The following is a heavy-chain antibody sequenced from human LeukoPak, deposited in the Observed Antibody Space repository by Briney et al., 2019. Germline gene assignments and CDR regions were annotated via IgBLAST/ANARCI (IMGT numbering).Heavy chain of an antibody. V-gene: IGHV1-18*01. J-gene: IGHJ4*02. CDR1: GYTFTSYG. CDR3: ARDIPYDSSGYYLDY. Sequence: ASVKVSCKASGYTFTSYGISWVRQAPGQGLEWMGWISAYNGNTNYAQKLQGRVTMTTDTSTSTAYMELGSLRSGDTAVYYCARDIPYDSSGYYLDYWGQGTLVTVSS. D-gene: IGHD3-22*01. CDR2: ISAYNGNT.